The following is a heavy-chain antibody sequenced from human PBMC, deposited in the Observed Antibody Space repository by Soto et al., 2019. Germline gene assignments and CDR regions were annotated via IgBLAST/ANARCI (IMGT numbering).Heavy chain of an antibody. CDR3: ARALMSYSGYDSASTYYYGMDV. V-gene: IGHV1-69*13. CDR1: GGTFSSYA. D-gene: IGHD5-12*01. Sequence: GASVKVSCKASGGTFSSYAISWVRQAPGQGLEWMGGIIPIFGTANYAQKFQGRVTITADESTSTAYMELSSLRSEDTAVYYCARALMSYSGYDSASTYYYGMDVWGQGTTVTVSS. J-gene: IGHJ6*02. CDR2: IIPIFGTA.